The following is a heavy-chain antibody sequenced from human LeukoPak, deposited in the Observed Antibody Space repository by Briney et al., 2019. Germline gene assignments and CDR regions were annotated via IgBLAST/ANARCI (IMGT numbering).Heavy chain of an antibody. J-gene: IGHJ4*02. CDR2: IYYSGST. D-gene: IGHD6-6*01. CDR1: GGSISSYY. Sequence: SETLSLTCTVSGGSISSYYWSWIRQPPGKGLEWIGYIYYSGSTYYNPSLKSRVAISVDTSKNQFSLKVSSVTAADTAVYYCARLEYSSSSCFDYWGQGTLVTVSS. V-gene: IGHV4-59*04. CDR3: ARLEYSSSSCFDY.